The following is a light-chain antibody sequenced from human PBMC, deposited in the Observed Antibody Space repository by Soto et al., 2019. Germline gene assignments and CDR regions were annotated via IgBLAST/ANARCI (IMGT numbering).Light chain of an antibody. CDR3: QQSYSTPWT. V-gene: IGKV1-39*01. Sequence: DIQMPQSPSSLSASVGDRVTITCRASQSISSYLNWYQQKPGKAPKLLIYAASSLQSGVPSRFSGSGSGTDFTLTISSLQPDDVATYYYQQSYSTPWTFGQGTKVEIK. CDR2: AAS. CDR1: QSISSY. J-gene: IGKJ1*01.